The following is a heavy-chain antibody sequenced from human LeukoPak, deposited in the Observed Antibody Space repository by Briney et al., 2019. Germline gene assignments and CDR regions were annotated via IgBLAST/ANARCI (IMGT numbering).Heavy chain of an antibody. J-gene: IGHJ4*02. V-gene: IGHV3-7*04. CDR3: ARIVVAGFDY. CDR1: GFTFSSYW. D-gene: IGHD6-19*01. Sequence: GGSLRLSCAASGFTFSSYWMSWVRQAPGKGLEWVANIKQDGNEKYYADSVKGRFTISRDNPKNSLYLQMNSLRAEDTAVYYCARIVVAGFDYWGQGTLVTVSS. CDR2: IKQDGNEK.